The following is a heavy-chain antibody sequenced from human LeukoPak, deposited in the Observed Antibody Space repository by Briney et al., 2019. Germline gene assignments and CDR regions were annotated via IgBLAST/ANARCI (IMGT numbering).Heavy chain of an antibody. V-gene: IGHV3-38-3*01. Sequence: GGSLRLSCAASGFTVSSNEMSWVRQAPGKGLEWVSSISGGSTYYADSRKGRFTISRDNSKNTLHLQMNSLRAEDTAVYYCARDVWFGEGGDYWGQGTLVTVSS. CDR3: ARDVWFGEGGDY. CDR1: GFTVSSNE. D-gene: IGHD3-10*01. J-gene: IGHJ4*02. CDR2: ISGGST.